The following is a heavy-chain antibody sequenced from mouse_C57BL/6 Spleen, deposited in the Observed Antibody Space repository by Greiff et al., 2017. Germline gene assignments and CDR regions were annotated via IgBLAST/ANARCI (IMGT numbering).Heavy chain of an antibody. Sequence: QVTLKVSGPGILQSSQTLSLTCSFSGFSLSTSGMGVSWIRQPSGKGLEWLAHIYWDDDKRYNPSLKSRLTISKDTSRNQVFLKITSVDTADTATYYCARRAPYYYGSSYDYYAMDYWGQGTSVTVSS. V-gene: IGHV8-12*01. D-gene: IGHD1-1*01. CDR3: ARRAPYYYGSSYDYYAMDY. CDR1: GFSLSTSGMG. CDR2: IYWDDDK. J-gene: IGHJ4*01.